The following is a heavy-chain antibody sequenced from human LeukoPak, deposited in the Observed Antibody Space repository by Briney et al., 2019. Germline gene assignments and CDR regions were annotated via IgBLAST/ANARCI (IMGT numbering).Heavy chain of an antibody. CDR3: ARQEGATYYFDY. CDR2: IDPSDSYT. Sequence: GESLKISCKGSGYSFTSYWISWVRQMPGKGLEWMGRIDPSDSYTNYSPSFQGHVTISADKSISTAYLQWSSLKASDTAMYCCARQEGATYYFDYWGQGTLVTVSS. J-gene: IGHJ4*02. V-gene: IGHV5-10-1*01. CDR1: GYSFTSYW. D-gene: IGHD1-26*01.